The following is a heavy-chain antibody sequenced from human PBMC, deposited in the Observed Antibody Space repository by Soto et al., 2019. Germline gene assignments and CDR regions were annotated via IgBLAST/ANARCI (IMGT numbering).Heavy chain of an antibody. CDR3: AREIRHRPYSSGWYEYYYYGMDV. CDR2: ISSSGSTI. V-gene: IGHV3-11*01. CDR1: GFTFSDYY. D-gene: IGHD6-19*01. J-gene: IGHJ6*02. Sequence: PGGSLRLSCAASGFTFSDYYMSWIRQAPGKGLEWVSYISSSGSTIYYADSVKGRFTISRDNAKNSLYLQMNSLRAEDTAVYYCAREIRHRPYSSGWYEYYYYGMDVWGQGTTVTVSS.